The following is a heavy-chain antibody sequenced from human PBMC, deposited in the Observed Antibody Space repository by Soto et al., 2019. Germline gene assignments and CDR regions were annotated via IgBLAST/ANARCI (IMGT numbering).Heavy chain of an antibody. CDR2: INHSGST. Sequence: SETLSLTCAVYGGSFSGYYWSWIRQPPGKGLEWIGEINHSGSTNYNPSLKSRVTISVDTSKNQFSLKLSSVTAADTAVYYCARGMGGRRIVVVAATPYYYYGMDVWGQGTTVTVSS. CDR3: ARGMGGRRIVVVAATPYYYYGMDV. J-gene: IGHJ6*02. V-gene: IGHV4-34*01. D-gene: IGHD2-15*01. CDR1: GGSFSGYY.